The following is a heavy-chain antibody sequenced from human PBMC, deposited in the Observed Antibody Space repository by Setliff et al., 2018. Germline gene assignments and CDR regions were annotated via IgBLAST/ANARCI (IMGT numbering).Heavy chain of an antibody. D-gene: IGHD2-2*01. CDR2: SNPISGGA. J-gene: IGHJ4*02. Sequence: AASVKVSCKASGYSFTSYDINWVRLAAGQGLEWMGWSNPISGGANYAQKFQGRVTLTRDTSISTGYMELNSLRSDDTAVYYCSRLVRYCSRTTCQTASGAELWGQGTLVTVSS. V-gene: IGHV1-2*02. CDR3: SRLVRYCSRTTCQTASGAEL. CDR1: GYSFTSYD.